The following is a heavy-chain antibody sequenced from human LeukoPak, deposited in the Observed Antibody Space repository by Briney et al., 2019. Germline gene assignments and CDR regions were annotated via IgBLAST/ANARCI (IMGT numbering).Heavy chain of an antibody. CDR2: IYTSGST. V-gene: IGHV4-61*02. D-gene: IGHD1-7*01. CDR3: ARGQLELPHNLDY. Sequence: SETLSLTCTVSGGSISSGSYYWSWIRQSAGKGLEWIGRIYTSGSTNYNPSLKSRVTISVDTSKNQFSLKLSSVTAADTAVYYCARGQLELPHNLDYWGQGTLVTVSS. J-gene: IGHJ4*02. CDR1: GGSISSGSYY.